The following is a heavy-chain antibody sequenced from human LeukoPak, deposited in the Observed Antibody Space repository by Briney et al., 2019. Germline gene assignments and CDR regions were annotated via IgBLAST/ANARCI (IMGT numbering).Heavy chain of an antibody. J-gene: IGHJ4*02. Sequence: GGSLRLSCAASGFTFSSYGMSWVRQAPGKGLEWVANIRQDGSEKNYVDSVKGRFTISRDNAKNALYLQMNSLRAEDTAVYYCAQLRSFDYWGQGTLVTVSS. D-gene: IGHD4-17*01. CDR1: GFTFSSYG. CDR3: AQLRSFDY. V-gene: IGHV3-7*01. CDR2: IRQDGSEK.